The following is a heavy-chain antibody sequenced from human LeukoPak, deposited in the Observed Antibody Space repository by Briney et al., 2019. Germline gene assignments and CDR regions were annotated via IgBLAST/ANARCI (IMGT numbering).Heavy chain of an antibody. D-gene: IGHD6-13*01. CDR1: GYTFTNYA. CDR2: INAGYGNT. CDR3: ARAYSSSWPGPFFDY. V-gene: IGHV1-3*03. Sequence: GASVTVSCKASGYTFTNYAIHWVRQAPGQRLEWMGLINAGYGNTRYSQEFQDRVTITRDTSASTTYMELSSLRSEDMALYYCARAYSSSWPGPFFDYWGQGSLVTVSS. J-gene: IGHJ4*02.